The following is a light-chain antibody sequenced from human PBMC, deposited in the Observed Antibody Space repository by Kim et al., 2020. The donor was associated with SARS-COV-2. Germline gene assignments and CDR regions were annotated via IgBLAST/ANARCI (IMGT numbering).Light chain of an antibody. Sequence: EIVMTQSPATLSVSPGEGATLSCRASQNVGTNVAWYQQKPGQAPRLLISAASTRAAVFPARFSGSGSGTDFTLTISSLQSEDLAVYYCQQYNNWPLTFGGGTKVDIK. V-gene: IGKV3-15*01. CDR3: QQYNNWPLT. CDR2: AAS. J-gene: IGKJ4*01. CDR1: QNVGTN.